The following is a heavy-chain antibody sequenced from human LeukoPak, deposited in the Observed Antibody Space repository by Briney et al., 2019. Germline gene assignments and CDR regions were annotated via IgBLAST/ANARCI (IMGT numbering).Heavy chain of an antibody. CDR3: AREVDLDY. CDR2: INSDGSSA. D-gene: IGHD2-15*01. CDR1: GFTFSSYW. Sequence: PGGSLRLSCTASGFTFSSYWMHWVRQIPGKGLVWVSRINSDGSSASYADFAKGRFTMSRDNAKNTLYLQMNSLRVDDTAVYYCAREVDLDYWGQGTLVTVSS. V-gene: IGHV3-74*01. J-gene: IGHJ4*02.